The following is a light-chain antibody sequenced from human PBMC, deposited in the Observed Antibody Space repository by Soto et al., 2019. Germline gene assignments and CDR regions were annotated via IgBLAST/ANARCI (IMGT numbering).Light chain of an antibody. Sequence: DIQMTQSPSSLSASVGDRVTITCRASQSISSYLNWYQQNPGKAPKPLIYAASSLEGGVPSRFSGSGYGTDFTLTISSLQPEDFATYYCQQSYSIPYTFGQGTKVDIK. J-gene: IGKJ2*01. V-gene: IGKV1-39*01. CDR1: QSISSY. CDR2: AAS. CDR3: QQSYSIPYT.